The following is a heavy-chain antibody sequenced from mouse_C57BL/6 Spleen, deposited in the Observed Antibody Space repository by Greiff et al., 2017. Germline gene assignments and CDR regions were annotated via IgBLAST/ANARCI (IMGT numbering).Heavy chain of an antibody. D-gene: IGHD1-1*01. V-gene: IGHV1-54*01. CDR1: GYAFTNYL. CDR3: ARDYYGTPYYFDY. Sequence: QVQLQQSGAELVRPGTSVKVSCKASGYAFTNYLIEWVKQRPGQGLEWIGVINPGSGGTNYNEKFKGKATLTADKSSSTAYMQLSSLTSEDSAVYFCARDYYGTPYYFDYWGQGTTLTVSS. CDR2: INPGSGGT. J-gene: IGHJ2*01.